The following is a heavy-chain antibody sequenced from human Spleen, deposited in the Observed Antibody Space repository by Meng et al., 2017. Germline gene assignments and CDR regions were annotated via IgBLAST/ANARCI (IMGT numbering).Heavy chain of an antibody. Sequence: GESLKISCEGSGYRFTDYWIGWVRQMPGKGLEWLGTIYPGDSETRYGPSLQGHVTISADTSTTTAYLQWSSLKASDTAMYYCARSSGVWGFFFDFWGQGTLVTVSS. CDR3: ARSSGVWGFFFDF. CDR2: IYPGDSET. V-gene: IGHV5-51*01. CDR1: GYRFTDYW. D-gene: IGHD3-10*01. J-gene: IGHJ4*02.